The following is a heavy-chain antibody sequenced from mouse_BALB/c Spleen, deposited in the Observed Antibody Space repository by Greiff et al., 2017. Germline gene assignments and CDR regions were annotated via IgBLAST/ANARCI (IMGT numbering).Heavy chain of an antibody. CDR3: ARYRSPFAY. CDR1: GYTFSSYW. CDR2: ILPGSGST. Sequence: QVQLKESGAELMKPGASVKISCKATGYTFSSYWIEWVKQRPGHGLEWIGEILPGSGSTNYNEKFKGKATFTADTSSNTAYMQLSSLTSEDSAVYYCARYRSPFAYWGQGTLVTVSA. J-gene: IGHJ3*01. D-gene: IGHD2-14*01. V-gene: IGHV1-9*01.